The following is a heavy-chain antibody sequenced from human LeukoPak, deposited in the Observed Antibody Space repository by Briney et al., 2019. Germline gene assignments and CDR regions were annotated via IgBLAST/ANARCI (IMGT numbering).Heavy chain of an antibody. D-gene: IGHD6-13*01. CDR3: ARGSGAAAGTRYAFDI. Sequence: SETLSLTCTVSGDSISGNNCYWAWIRQPAGKGLEWIGRMYSSGSTNYNPSLKSRVTISVDTSQNQFSLKLSSVTAADTAVYYCARGSGAAAGTRYAFDIWGQGTMVTVSS. CDR1: GDSISGNNCY. J-gene: IGHJ3*02. CDR2: MYSSGST. V-gene: IGHV4-61*02.